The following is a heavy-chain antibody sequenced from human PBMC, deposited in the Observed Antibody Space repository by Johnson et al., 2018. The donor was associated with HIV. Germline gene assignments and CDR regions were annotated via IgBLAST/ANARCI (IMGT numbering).Heavy chain of an antibody. D-gene: IGHD6-13*01. CDR3: AKDQWSSSWTNDAFDF. CDR1: GFTFSDYY. V-gene: IGHV3-11*04. Sequence: QVQLVESGGGLVKPGGSLRLSCAASGFTFSDYYMSWIRQAPVKGLEWISYISSSGSTRYYADSVKGRFTISRDNAKNSLYLQMNSLRAEDTAVYYCAKDQWSSSWTNDAFDFWGQGTMVTVSS. J-gene: IGHJ3*01. CDR2: ISSSGSTR.